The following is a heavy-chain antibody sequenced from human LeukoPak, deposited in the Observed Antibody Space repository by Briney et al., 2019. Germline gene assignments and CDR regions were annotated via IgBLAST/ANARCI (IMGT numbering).Heavy chain of an antibody. J-gene: IGHJ6*03. D-gene: IGHD3-9*01. CDR2: IYYSGST. CDR3: ARQVVDILTGYSYYYYYYYMDV. CDR1: GGSISSSYW. Sequence: SETLSLTCAVSGGSISSSYWWGWVRQPPGKGLEWIGSIYYSGSTYYNPSLKSRVTISVDTSKNQFSLKLSSVTAADTAVYYCARQVVDILTGYSYYYYYYYMDVWGKGTTVTISS. V-gene: IGHV4-39*01.